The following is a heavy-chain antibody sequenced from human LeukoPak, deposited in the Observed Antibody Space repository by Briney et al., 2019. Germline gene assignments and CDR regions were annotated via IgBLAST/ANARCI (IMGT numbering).Heavy chain of an antibody. V-gene: IGHV3-23*01. Sequence: SGGSLRLSCAASGFTFSSYAMSWVRQAPGKGLEWVSAISGSGGSTYCADSVKGRFTISRDNSKNTLYLQMNSLRAEDTAVYYCAKTGEGNYDFWSGYYPPNLSRYYYFDYWGQGTLVTVSS. D-gene: IGHD3-3*01. J-gene: IGHJ4*02. CDR2: ISGSGGST. CDR1: GFTFSSYA. CDR3: AKTGEGNYDFWSGYYPPNLSRYYYFDY.